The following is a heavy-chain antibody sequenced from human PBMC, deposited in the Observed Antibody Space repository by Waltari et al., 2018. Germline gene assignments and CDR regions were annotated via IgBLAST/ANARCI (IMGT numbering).Heavy chain of an antibody. J-gene: IGHJ6*02. CDR3: ARDLIVVVPAAIPFYYYYGMDV. Sequence: QVQLQDSGPGLVKPSETLPLTRPVSGSSITRFYYCVWIRHPPGAGRGGIASIYHSGSTYYNPSLKSRVTISVDTSKNQFSLKLSSVTAADTAVYYCARDLIVVVPAAIPFYYYYGMDVWGQGTTVTVSS. CDR1: GSSITRFYY. CDR2: IYHSGST. V-gene: IGHV4-38-2*02. D-gene: IGHD2-2*01.